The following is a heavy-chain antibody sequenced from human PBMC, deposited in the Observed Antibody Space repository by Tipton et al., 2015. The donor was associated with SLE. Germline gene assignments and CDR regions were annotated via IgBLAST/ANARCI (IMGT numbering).Heavy chain of an antibody. CDR3: ARHQWIAYDSYYFDL. D-gene: IGHD5-12*01. J-gene: IGHJ4*02. CDR2: IHYIGNT. Sequence: PGLVKPSDTLSLTCIVSGGSITITNYYWGWVRQPPGKGLEWIGSIHYIGNTYYNPSLKSRVTISVDTSKNQFSLNLSSVTAADTAVYYCARHQWIAYDSYYFDLWGQGTLVTVSS. CDR1: GGSITITNYY. V-gene: IGHV4-39*07.